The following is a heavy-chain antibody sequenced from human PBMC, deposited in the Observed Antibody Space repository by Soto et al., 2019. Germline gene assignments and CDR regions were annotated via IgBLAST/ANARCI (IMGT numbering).Heavy chain of an antibody. J-gene: IGHJ3*02. Sequence: QVQLQQWGAGLLKSSETLSLTCAVSGGSFSPYCWTWIRQSPGKGLEWIGEISPSGVTQYGPSLKSRVTISVDTSKNQFSLNLNAVTAPDTAVYYCARVQVRRGNGSGYLNGFDIWGQGTMVTVSS. CDR2: ISPSGVT. CDR1: GGSFSPYC. CDR3: ARVQVRRGNGSGYLNGFDI. V-gene: IGHV4-34*01. D-gene: IGHD3-3*01.